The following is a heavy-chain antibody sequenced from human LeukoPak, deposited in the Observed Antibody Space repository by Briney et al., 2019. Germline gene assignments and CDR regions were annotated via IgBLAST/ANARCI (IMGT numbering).Heavy chain of an antibody. V-gene: IGHV3-64*01. Sequence: GALRLSCAASGFTLSSYDMHWVRQAPGKGLEYVSTISSNGGKTNYANSVKGRFTISRDNSKNTLYLQMGSLRADDVAVYYCARAKAVAGTGGDNWFDPWGQGTLVTVSS. CDR2: ISSNGGKT. CDR1: GFTLSSYD. CDR3: ARAKAVAGTGGDNWFDP. D-gene: IGHD6-19*01. J-gene: IGHJ5*02.